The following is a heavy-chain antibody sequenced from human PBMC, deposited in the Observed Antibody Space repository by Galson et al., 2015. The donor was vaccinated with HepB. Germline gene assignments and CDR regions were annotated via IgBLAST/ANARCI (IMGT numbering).Heavy chain of an antibody. CDR3: ARGALVVVVDATQNNWFAP. D-gene: IGHD2-15*01. V-gene: IGHV1-18*01. CDR1: GYNFPTYS. Sequence: SVKVSCKASGYNFPTYSITWVRQAPGQGLEWMGWINAYTQKTNYAQHLQGRVTMTTDTSTSTAYMELRSLRSDDTAVYYCARGALVVVVDATQNNWFAPWGQGTLITVSS. J-gene: IGHJ5*02. CDR2: INAYTQKT.